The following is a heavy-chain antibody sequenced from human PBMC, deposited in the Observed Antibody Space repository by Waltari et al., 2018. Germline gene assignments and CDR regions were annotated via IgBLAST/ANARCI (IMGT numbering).Heavy chain of an antibody. Sequence: QVQLQESGQGLGKPSENRSLTCTGSGYYISSGHYWGWLRQPPGKGLEWIGTIYHSGITYYNPSLKSRVTISIDTSKNQFSLKLSSVTAADTAVYYCARDWYGGCGGVCSNFDYWVQGTLVTVSS. D-gene: IGHD2-21*01. CDR3: ARDWYGGCGGVCSNFDY. CDR1: GYYISSGHY. V-gene: IGHV4-38-2*02. J-gene: IGHJ4*02. CDR2: IYHSGIT.